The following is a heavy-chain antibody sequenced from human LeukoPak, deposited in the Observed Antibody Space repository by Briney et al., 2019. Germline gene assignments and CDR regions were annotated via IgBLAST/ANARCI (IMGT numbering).Heavy chain of an antibody. CDR3: ARDHTSSWYRGFDY. CDR1: GGSISSYY. Sequence: SETLSLTCTVSGGSISSYYWSWIRQPPGKGLEWIGYIYYSGSTNYNPSLKSRLTISVDTSKNQFSLKLSSVTAADTAVYYCARDHTSSWYRGFDYWGQGTLVTVSS. D-gene: IGHD6-13*01. J-gene: IGHJ4*02. V-gene: IGHV4-59*01. CDR2: IYYSGST.